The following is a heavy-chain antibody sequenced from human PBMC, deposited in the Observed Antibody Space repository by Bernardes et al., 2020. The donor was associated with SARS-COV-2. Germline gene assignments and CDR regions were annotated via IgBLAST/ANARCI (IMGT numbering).Heavy chain of an antibody. CDR3: ARDAYGSGWYHS. D-gene: IGHD6-19*01. CDR2: MNQDGSER. J-gene: IGHJ5*01. CDR1: GFTFSTYW. Sequence: GGSLRLSCAASGFTFSTYWMTWVRQAPGKGLEWVAYMNQDGSERYYVDSVKGRFTISRDNAKNSLYLQMNSLRAEDAAVYYCARDAYGSGWYHSWGQGTLVTVSS. V-gene: IGHV3-7*01.